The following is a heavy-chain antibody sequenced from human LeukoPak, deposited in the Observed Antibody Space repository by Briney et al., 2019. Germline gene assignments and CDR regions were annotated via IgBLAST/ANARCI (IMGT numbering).Heavy chain of an antibody. Sequence: PSETLSLTCTVSGCSMNAYYWTWFRQPPGKGLEWIGYIYYSGSTNYNPSIKSRLTISVDTSNNQFSLKLSSVTAADTAVYYCATIAGSSSFWGQGTLVTVSS. V-gene: IGHV4-59*08. D-gene: IGHD6-6*01. CDR3: ATIAGSSSF. CDR1: GCSMNAYY. J-gene: IGHJ4*02. CDR2: IYYSGST.